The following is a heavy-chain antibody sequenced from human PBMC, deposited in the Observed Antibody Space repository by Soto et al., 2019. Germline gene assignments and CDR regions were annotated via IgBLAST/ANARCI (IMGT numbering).Heavy chain of an antibody. Sequence: PGESLKISCKGSGYSFTSYWIGWVRQMPGKGLEWMGIIYPGDSDTRYSPSFQGQVTISADKSISTAYLQWSSLKASDTAMYYCSRLPCSTSCYDSDTYYYHGMDVWGQGTTVTVSS. D-gene: IGHD2-2*01. CDR1: GYSFTSYW. CDR3: SRLPCSTSCYDSDTYYYHGMDV. CDR2: IYPGDSDT. J-gene: IGHJ6*02. V-gene: IGHV5-51*01.